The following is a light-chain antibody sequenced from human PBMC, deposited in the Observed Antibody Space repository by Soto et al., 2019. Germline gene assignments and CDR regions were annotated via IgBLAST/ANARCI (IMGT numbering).Light chain of an antibody. CDR3: QPYHTWASRT. J-gene: IGKJ1*01. CDR2: GAS. Sequence: NRSVSPREGATRSCRASQSVSSNLAWYQQKTGQAPRLLIYGASTRATGIPARFSGSGTGTDFTFTISRFHSEECALPYCQPYHTWASRTNGEGTKVDIK. CDR1: QSVSSN. V-gene: IGKV3-15*01.